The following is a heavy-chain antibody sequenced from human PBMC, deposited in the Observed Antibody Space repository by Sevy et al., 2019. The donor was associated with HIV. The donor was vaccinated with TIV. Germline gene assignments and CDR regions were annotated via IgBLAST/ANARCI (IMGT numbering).Heavy chain of an antibody. CDR2: ISGSGSTI. V-gene: IGHV3-48*03. D-gene: IGHD3-10*01. Sequence: GGSLRLSCAASGFTFSSYEMNWVRQAPGKGLEWVSFISGSGSTIYYADSVKGRFTISRDNAKNSLYLQMNSLRAEDTAVYYCAREVYYYSSGSYAGTPYGLGFDPWGQGTLVTVSS. CDR1: GFTFSSYE. J-gene: IGHJ5*02. CDR3: AREVYYYSSGSYAGTPYGLGFDP.